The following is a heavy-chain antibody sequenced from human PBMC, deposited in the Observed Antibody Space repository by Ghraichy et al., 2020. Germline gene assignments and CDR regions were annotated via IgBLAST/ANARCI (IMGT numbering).Heavy chain of an antibody. J-gene: IGHJ4*02. CDR2: INHSGST. Sequence: SETLSLTCAVYGGSFSGYYWSWIRQPPGKGLEWIGEINHSGSTNYNPSLKSRVTISVDTSKNQFSLKLSSVTAADTAVYYFARANIVVVPAATGDFDYWGQGTLVTVSS. CDR1: GGSFSGYY. V-gene: IGHV4-34*01. CDR3: ARANIVVVPAATGDFDY. D-gene: IGHD2-2*01.